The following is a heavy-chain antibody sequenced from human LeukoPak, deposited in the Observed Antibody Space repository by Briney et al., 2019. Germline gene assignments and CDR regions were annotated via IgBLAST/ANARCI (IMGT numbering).Heavy chain of an antibody. CDR2: ISGEGVTI. CDR1: GFTFSSYA. Sequence: PGRSLRLSCAASGFTFSSYAMSWVRQAPGKGLEWVSAISGEGVTIYYADSVKGRFTISRDNSKNTLYLQMNSLTAEDTAVYYCGPREDSTTNAYDYWGQGTLVTVSS. V-gene: IGHV3-23*01. CDR3: GPREDSTTNAYDY. J-gene: IGHJ4*02. D-gene: IGHD2/OR15-2a*01.